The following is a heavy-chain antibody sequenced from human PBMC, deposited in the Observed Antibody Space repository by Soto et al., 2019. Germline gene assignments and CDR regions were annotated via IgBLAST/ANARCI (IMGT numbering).Heavy chain of an antibody. CDR3: ARHGLIGSSSSGYNWFDP. J-gene: IGHJ5*02. CDR2: IYYSGST. Sequence: SETLSLTCTVSGGSISSYYWSWIRQPPGKGLEWIGYIYYSGSTNYNPSLKSRVTISVDTSKNQFSLKLSSVTAADTAVYYCARHGLIGSSSSGYNWFDPWGQGTLVTVSS. D-gene: IGHD6-13*01. CDR1: GGSISSYY. V-gene: IGHV4-59*08.